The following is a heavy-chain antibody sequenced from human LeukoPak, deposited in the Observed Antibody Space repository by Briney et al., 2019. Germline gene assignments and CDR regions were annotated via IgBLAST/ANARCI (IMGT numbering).Heavy chain of an antibody. D-gene: IGHD3-3*01. CDR3: GISLYYDFWSGYLGYMDV. Sequence: GGSLSLSCTASGFTFSTYTIHWFRRAPGKGLQWWALIFFDGSNKYYAHSVKGRFTISRDNSKNTLYLQMNSLRAEDTAVYYCGISLYYDFWSGYLGYMDVWGKGTTVTVSS. CDR1: GFTFSTYT. V-gene: IGHV3-30-3*01. J-gene: IGHJ6*03. CDR2: IFFDGSNK.